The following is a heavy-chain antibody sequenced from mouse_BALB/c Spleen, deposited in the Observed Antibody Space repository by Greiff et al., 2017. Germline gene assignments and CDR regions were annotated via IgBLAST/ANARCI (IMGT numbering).Heavy chain of an antibody. CDR1: GFSLTSYG. J-gene: IGHJ1*01. V-gene: IGHV2-9*02. D-gene: IGHD1-1*01. CDR2: IWAGGST. Sequence: QVQLQQSGPGLVAPSQSLSITCTVSGFSLTSYGVHWVRQPPGKGLEWLGVIWAGGSTNYNSALMSRLSISKDNSKSQVFLKMNSLQTDDTAMYYCARGGYGSSPYWYFDVWGAGTTVTVSS. CDR3: ARGGYGSSPYWYFDV.